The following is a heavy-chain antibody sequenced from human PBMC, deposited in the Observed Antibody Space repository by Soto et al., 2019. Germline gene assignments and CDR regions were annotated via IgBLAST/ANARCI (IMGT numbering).Heavy chain of an antibody. CDR1: GDSISTYY. Sequence: QVQLQESGPGLVKPSETLSLTCAVSGDSISTYYCMWIRQPPGKGLESIGFLFYGRSANYNPSLKSRVTLSVDTSTNQCSLTLSSMTAADTAVYYCALRSMAVVPEYWGQGTLVTVSS. D-gene: IGHD3-22*01. J-gene: IGHJ4*02. CDR2: LFYGRSA. V-gene: IGHV4-59*01. CDR3: ALRSMAVVPEY.